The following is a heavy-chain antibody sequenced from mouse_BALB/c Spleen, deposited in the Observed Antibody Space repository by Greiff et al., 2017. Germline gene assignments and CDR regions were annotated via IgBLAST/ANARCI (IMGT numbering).Heavy chain of an antibody. D-gene: IGHD2-1*01. CDR1: GYSFTSYY. CDR3: TRLGNYYAMDY. V-gene: IGHV1-53*01. J-gene: IGHJ4*01. Sequence: QVQLKESGTVLARPGASVKMSCKASGYSFTSYYMYWVKQRPGQGLEWIGGINPSNGGTNFNEKFKSKATLTVDKSSSTAYMQLSSLTSEDSAVYYCTRLGNYYAMDYWGQGTSVTVSS. CDR2: INPSNGGT.